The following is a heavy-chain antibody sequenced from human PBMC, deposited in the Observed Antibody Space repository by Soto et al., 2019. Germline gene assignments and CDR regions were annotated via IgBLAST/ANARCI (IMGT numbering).Heavy chain of an antibody. CDR2: INAGNGNT. V-gene: IGHV1-3*01. CDR3: ARGGSLYWYFDL. CDR1: GYTFTSYA. Sequence: ASVKGSCKASGYTFTSYAMHWVRQAPGQRLEWMGWINAGNGNTKYSQKFQGRVTITRDTSASTAYMELSSLRSEDTAVYYCARGGSLYWYFDLWGRAPLVTASS. J-gene: IGHJ2*01. D-gene: IGHD1-26*01.